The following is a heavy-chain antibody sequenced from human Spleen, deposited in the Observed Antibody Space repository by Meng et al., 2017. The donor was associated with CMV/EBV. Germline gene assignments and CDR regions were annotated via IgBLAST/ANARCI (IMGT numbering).Heavy chain of an antibody. V-gene: IGHV3-73*01. CDR2: IRSKANSYAT. CDR1: GFTFSGSG. Sequence: ETLSLTCAASGFTFSGSGMHWVRQASGKGLEWIGRIRSKANSYATAYAASVKGRFTISRDDSKNTAYLQMNSLKTEDTAIYFCTRNNDYWGQGTLVTVSS. CDR3: TRNNDY. J-gene: IGHJ4*02.